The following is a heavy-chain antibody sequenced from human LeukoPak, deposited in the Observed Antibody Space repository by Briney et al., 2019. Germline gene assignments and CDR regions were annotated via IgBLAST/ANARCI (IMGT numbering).Heavy chain of an antibody. CDR2: ISSNGGST. CDR1: GFTFSSYA. J-gene: IGHJ6*02. CDR3: AKDLSSAITSALVWDV. D-gene: IGHD3-22*01. Sequence: GGSLRLSCAASGFTFSSYAMHWVRQAPGKGLEYVSAISSNGGSTYYANSVKGRFTISRDNVKNVLYLQMNSLRPEDTALYYCAKDLSSAITSALVWDVWGQGTTVTVS. V-gene: IGHV3-64*01.